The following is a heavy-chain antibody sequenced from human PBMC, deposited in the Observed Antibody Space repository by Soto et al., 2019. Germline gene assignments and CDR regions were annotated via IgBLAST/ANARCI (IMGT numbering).Heavy chain of an antibody. D-gene: IGHD6-13*01. CDR1: GFTFTSSA. CDR2: IVVGSGNT. J-gene: IGHJ5*02. CDR3: ARVVKVYSRSWNWFDP. Sequence: GASVKVSCKASGFTFTSSAVQWVRQARGQRLEWIGWIVVGSGNTNYAQKFQERVTITRDTSASTAYMELSSLRSEDTAVYYCARVVKVYSRSWNWFDPWGQGTLVTVYS. V-gene: IGHV1-58*01.